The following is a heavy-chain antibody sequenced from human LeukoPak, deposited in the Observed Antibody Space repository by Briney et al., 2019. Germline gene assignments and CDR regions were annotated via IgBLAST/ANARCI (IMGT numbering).Heavy chain of an antibody. D-gene: IGHD3-22*01. CDR3: ARDQGENYDSSGYYPY. V-gene: IGHV3-11*06. CDR1: GFTFSNYY. CDR2: ISGSSGST. J-gene: IGHJ4*02. Sequence: GALRLSCAASGFTFSNYYMSWIRPAPGKGLEWVSYISGSSGSTNYADSVMGRFTISRDNGKNSLYLQMNSLRAEDTAVYYCARDQGENYDSSGYYPYWGQGTLVTVSS.